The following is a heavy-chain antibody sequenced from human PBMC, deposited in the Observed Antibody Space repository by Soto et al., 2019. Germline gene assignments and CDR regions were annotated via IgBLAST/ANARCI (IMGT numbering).Heavy chain of an antibody. CDR1: GGTLSSYA. Sequence: VKFSCKASGGTLSSYAISWVRQAPGQGLEWMGGIIPIFGTANYAQKFQGRVTITADESTSTAYIELSSLRSEDTAVYYCASFTVAARPAYYGMDVWGQGTTVTVSS. CDR2: IIPIFGTA. D-gene: IGHD6-6*01. CDR3: ASFTVAARPAYYGMDV. V-gene: IGHV1-69*13. J-gene: IGHJ6*02.